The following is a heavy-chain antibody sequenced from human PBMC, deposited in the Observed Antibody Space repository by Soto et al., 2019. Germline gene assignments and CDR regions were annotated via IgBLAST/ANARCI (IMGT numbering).Heavy chain of an antibody. V-gene: IGHV3-30*03. CDR3: ARAEAFSAPYYLDY. CDR2: ISNDGDYK. CDR1: EFTFSSHL. Sequence: VQLVESGGGVVQPGRSLRLSCVASEFTFSSHLMHWVRQAPGKGLEWVAFISNDGDYKNYADSVKGRFTISRDNSKDTVYLEIHSLRPEDTALYHCARAEAFSAPYYLDYWGQGTLVIVS. D-gene: IGHD1-26*01. J-gene: IGHJ4*02.